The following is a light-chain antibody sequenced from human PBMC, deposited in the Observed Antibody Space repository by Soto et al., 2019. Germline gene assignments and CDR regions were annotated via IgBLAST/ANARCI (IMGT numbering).Light chain of an antibody. CDR3: CSYTTSSTCV. CDR2: DVN. J-gene: IGLJ1*01. CDR1: SSDVGGYNY. V-gene: IGLV2-14*03. Sequence: QSVLTHPASVPGSPRQSIAISCTGTSSDVGGYNYVSWYQQHPGKAPKLMIYDVNNLPSGVSKRCPGAKSGNPASLTISGLQSEDEADYYCCSYTTSSTCVFGTGTKVAVL.